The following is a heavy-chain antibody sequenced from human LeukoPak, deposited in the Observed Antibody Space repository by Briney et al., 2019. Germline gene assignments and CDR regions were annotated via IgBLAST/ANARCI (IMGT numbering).Heavy chain of an antibody. D-gene: IGHD2-21*02. CDR1: GFTFSDSY. J-gene: IGHJ5*02. V-gene: IGHV3-11*04. CDR3: AREEWHCGGDCYSGWFNP. CDR2: ISNSGTSI. Sequence: GGSLRLSCAASGFTFSDSYMTWIRQAPGKGLEWVSYISNSGTSIYYADSVKGRFTTSRDNAKSSLYLQMNSLRAEDTAVYYCAREEWHCGGDCYSGWFNPWGQGTLVTVSS.